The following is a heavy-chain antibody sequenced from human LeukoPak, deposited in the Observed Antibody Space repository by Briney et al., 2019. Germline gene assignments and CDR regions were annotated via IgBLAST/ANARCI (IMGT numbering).Heavy chain of an antibody. D-gene: IGHD3-22*01. J-gene: IGHJ4*02. V-gene: IGHV3-30*02. CDR1: GFPFSSYG. Sequence: GALSLSCAASGFPFSSYGMHWVRPAPGKGLEWVAFIRYDGSNKYYADSVKGRVTISRDNSKKTLYLQMNSLRAEDTAVYYCAKDSTHYRVWDDYDSTGLTYWGQGTLVTVSS. CDR3: AKDSTHYRVWDDYDSTGLTY. CDR2: IRYDGSNK.